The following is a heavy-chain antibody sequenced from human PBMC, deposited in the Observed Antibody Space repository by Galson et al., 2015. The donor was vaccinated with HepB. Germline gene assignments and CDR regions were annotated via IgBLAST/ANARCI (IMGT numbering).Heavy chain of an antibody. J-gene: IGHJ4*02. Sequence: SLRLSCAASGFTFSSYAMTWVRQAPGKGLEWVSAVSGSGGSTFYTDSLKGRFTISRDNSKNMLYLQMNSLRVEDTAVYYCAKGTYGSSWDFDFWGQGAPATVSS. CDR1: GFTFSSYA. CDR3: AKGTYGSSWDFDF. CDR2: VSGSGGST. D-gene: IGHD6-13*01. V-gene: IGHV3-23*01.